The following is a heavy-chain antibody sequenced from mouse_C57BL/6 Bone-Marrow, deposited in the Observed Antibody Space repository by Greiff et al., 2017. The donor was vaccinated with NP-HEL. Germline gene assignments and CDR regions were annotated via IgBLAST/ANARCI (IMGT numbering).Heavy chain of an antibody. CDR2: IWRGGST. CDR3: AKNEGGLRRFYAMDY. Sequence: QVQLQQSGPGLVQPSQSLSITCTVSGFSLTSYGVHWVRQSPGKGLEWLGVIWRGGSTDYNAAFMSRLSITKDNSKSQVFFKMNSLQADDTAIYYCAKNEGGLRRFYAMDYWGQGTSVTVSS. J-gene: IGHJ4*01. V-gene: IGHV2-5*01. CDR1: GFSLTSYG. D-gene: IGHD2-4*01.